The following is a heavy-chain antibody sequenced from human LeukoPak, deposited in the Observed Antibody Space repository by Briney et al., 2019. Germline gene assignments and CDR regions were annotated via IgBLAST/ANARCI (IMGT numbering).Heavy chain of an antibody. Sequence: PSETLSLTCTVSGDSISGGTFYWGWDRQPPGQGLEWIGSIHFNGNTYYNPSLKSPVTISVDMPKNQFPLNLGSVTVADTAVYYCAGRVGATIWTGLHFWGQGILVTVSS. D-gene: IGHD1-26*01. V-gene: IGHV4-39*01. CDR1: GDSISGGTFY. CDR2: IHFNGNT. CDR3: AGRVGATIWTGLHF. J-gene: IGHJ4*02.